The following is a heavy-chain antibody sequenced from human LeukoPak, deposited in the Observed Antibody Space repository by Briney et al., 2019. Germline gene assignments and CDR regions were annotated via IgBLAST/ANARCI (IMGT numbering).Heavy chain of an antibody. Sequence: GGSLRLSCSASGFTFSSYTVNWVRQAPGKGLEWVSSISSTSTYIYYADSVKGRFTISRDNAKDSLYLQMTSLRAEDTAVYYCARDSYYYDSRGYYFDYWGQGTLVTVSS. CDR3: ARDSYYYDSRGYYFDY. J-gene: IGHJ4*02. CDR2: ISSTSTYI. V-gene: IGHV3-21*01. D-gene: IGHD3-22*01. CDR1: GFTFSSYT.